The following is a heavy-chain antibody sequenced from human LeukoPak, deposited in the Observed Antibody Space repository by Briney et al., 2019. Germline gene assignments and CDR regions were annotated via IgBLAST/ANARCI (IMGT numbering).Heavy chain of an antibody. CDR2: IYYSGST. D-gene: IGHD3-3*01. Sequence: KPSETLSLTCTVSGGSISSHYWSWIRQPPGKGLEWIGYIYYSGSTNYNPSLKSRVTISLDTSKNQFSLRLSSVTAADTAVYYCARESLESSLHYWGQGTLVTVSS. CDR1: GGSISSHY. J-gene: IGHJ4*02. V-gene: IGHV4-59*11. CDR3: ARESLESSLHY.